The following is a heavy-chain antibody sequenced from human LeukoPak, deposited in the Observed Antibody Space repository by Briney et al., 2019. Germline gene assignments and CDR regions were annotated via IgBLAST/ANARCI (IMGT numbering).Heavy chain of an antibody. CDR3: ATERPSTDYYYYYYMDV. CDR2: IYTSGST. Sequence: SQTLSLTCTVSGGSISSGSYYWSWLRQPAGKGLEWIGRIYTSGSTNYNPSLKGRVTISVDTSKNQFSLKLSSVTAADTAVYYCATERPSTDYYYYYYMDVWGKGTTVTVSS. D-gene: IGHD4-17*01. V-gene: IGHV4-61*02. CDR1: GGSISSGSYY. J-gene: IGHJ6*03.